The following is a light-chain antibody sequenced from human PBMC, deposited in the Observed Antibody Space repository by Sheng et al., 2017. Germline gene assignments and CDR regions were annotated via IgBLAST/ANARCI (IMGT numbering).Light chain of an antibody. CDR1: QTVSSN. J-gene: IGKJ1*01. Sequence: ETVMTQSPATLSVFPGERATLSCRASQTVSSNLAWYQQRPGQAPRLLIYAASTRATGIPARFSGSGSGRDFTLTISRLEPEDFAVYYCQQYGSSPWTFGHGTRVEIK. CDR3: QQYGSSPWT. CDR2: AAS. V-gene: IGKV3-15*01.